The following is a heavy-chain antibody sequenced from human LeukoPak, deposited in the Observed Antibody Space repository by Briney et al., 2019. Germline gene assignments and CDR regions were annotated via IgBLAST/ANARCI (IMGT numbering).Heavy chain of an antibody. Sequence: VASVKVSCKASGYTFTSYGISWVRQAPGQGLEWMGWISAYNGNTNYAQKLQGRVTMTTDTSTSTAYMELRSLRSDDTAVYYCARDREWLNYDAFDIWGQGTMVTVSS. V-gene: IGHV1-18*01. J-gene: IGHJ3*02. CDR2: ISAYNGNT. CDR3: ARDREWLNYDAFDI. D-gene: IGHD6-19*01. CDR1: GYTFTSYG.